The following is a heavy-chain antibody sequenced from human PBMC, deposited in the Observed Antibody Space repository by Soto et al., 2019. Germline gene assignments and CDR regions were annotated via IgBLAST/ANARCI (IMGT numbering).Heavy chain of an antibody. CDR2: INHGGST. CDR3: ARGFEKYYYMEV. J-gene: IGHJ6*03. V-gene: IGHV4-34*01. Sequence: PSETLSLTCAVYGGSFSGYYWSWIRQPPGKGLEWIGEINHGGSTNYNPSLKSRVTISVDTSKNQFSLKLSSVTAADTAVYYCARGFEKYYYMEVWGKGTTVTVSS. D-gene: IGHD3-9*01. CDR1: GGSFSGYY.